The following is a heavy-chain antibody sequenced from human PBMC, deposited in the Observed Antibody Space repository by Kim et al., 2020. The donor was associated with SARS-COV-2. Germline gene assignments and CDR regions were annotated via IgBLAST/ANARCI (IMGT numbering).Heavy chain of an antibody. V-gene: IGHV4-34*01. Sequence: SETLSLTCAVYGGSFSGYYWSWIRQPPGKGLEWIGEINHSGSTNYNPSLKSRVTISVDTSKNQFSLKLSSVTAADTAVYYCARGLPWELLGRYSLDYWGQGTLVTVSS. CDR1: GGSFSGYY. CDR3: ARGLPWELLGRYSLDY. D-gene: IGHD1-26*01. CDR2: INHSGST. J-gene: IGHJ4*02.